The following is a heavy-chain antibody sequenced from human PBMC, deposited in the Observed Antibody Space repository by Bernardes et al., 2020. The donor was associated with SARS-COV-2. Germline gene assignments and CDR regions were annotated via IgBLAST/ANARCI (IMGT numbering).Heavy chain of an antibody. Sequence: GGSLRLSCVASGFTFSTKAMSWVRQAPGKGLEWVSTIGGSVSGTYYADSVKGRFTTSRDNPKNTVFLEMNSLRAEDTAVYYCATTYRESTQRGLLDYGGQGTLVTVSS. CDR3: ATTYRESTQRGLLDY. V-gene: IGHV3-23*01. CDR1: GFTFSTKA. D-gene: IGHD3-16*02. J-gene: IGHJ4*02. CDR2: IGGSVSGT.